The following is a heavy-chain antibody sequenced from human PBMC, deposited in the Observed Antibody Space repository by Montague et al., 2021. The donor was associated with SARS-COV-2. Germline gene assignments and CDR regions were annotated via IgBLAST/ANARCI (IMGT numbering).Heavy chain of an antibody. CDR1: GFTFSDYY. V-gene: IGHV3-11*01. CDR2: ISSSGSTI. Sequence: SLRLSCAASGFTFSDYYMRWIRQAPGKGLEWVSYISSSGSTIYYADSVKGRFTISRDNAKNSLYLQMNSLRAEDTAVHYCARDGSSGWFNWFDPWGQGTLVTVSS. D-gene: IGHD6-13*01. CDR3: ARDGSSGWFNWFDP. J-gene: IGHJ5*02.